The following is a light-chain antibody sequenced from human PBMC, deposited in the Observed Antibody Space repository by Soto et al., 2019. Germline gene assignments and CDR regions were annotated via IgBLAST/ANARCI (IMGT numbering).Light chain of an antibody. CDR3: QHYNSYSEA. Sequence: DIQMTQSPSTLSGSVGDRVTITCRASQTISIWLAWYQQKPGKAPKLLIYKASTLKSGVPSRFSGSGSGTESTLAISSLQPDDFATYYCQHYNSYSEAFGQGTKVDTK. CDR2: KAS. J-gene: IGKJ1*01. CDR1: QTISIW. V-gene: IGKV1-5*03.